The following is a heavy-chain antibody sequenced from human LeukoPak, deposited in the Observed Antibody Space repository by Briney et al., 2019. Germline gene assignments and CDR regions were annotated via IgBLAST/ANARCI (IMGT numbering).Heavy chain of an antibody. Sequence: GGSLRLSCAASGFTFSNAWMSWVRQAPGKGLEWVGRIKSKTDGGTTDYAAPVKGRFTISRDDSKNTLYLQMNSLKTEDTAVYYCTAELERLCSDYWGQGTLVTVSS. V-gene: IGHV3-15*01. CDR1: GFTFSNAW. J-gene: IGHJ4*02. D-gene: IGHD1-1*01. CDR3: TAELERLCSDY. CDR2: IKSKTDGGTT.